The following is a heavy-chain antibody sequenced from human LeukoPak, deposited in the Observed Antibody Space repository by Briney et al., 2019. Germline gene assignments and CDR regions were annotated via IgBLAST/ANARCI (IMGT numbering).Heavy chain of an antibody. J-gene: IGHJ5*02. CDR1: GYIFTSYS. V-gene: IGHV1-18*01. D-gene: IGHD6-13*01. CDR3: ARDRGYSSQTWWFDP. CDR2: ISAYNGNT. Sequence: ASVKVSCKASGYIFTSYSISWVRQAPGQGLEWMGWISAYNGNTNYAQKLQGRVTMTTDTSTSTAYMELRSLRSDDTAVYYCARDRGYSSQTWWFDPWGQGTLVTVSS.